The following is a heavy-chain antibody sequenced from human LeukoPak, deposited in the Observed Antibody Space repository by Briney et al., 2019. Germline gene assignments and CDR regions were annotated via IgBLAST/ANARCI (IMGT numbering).Heavy chain of an antibody. CDR3: ARDRTRKGYSSGWYHNY. V-gene: IGHV1-2*02. J-gene: IGHJ4*02. CDR2: INPNSGGT. Sequence: ASVKVSCKASGYTFTGYYMHWVRQAPGQGLEWMGWINPNSGGTNYAQKFQGRVTMTRDTSISTAYMELSRLRSDDTAVYYCARDRTRKGYSSGWYHNYWGKGPRVTVSS. CDR1: GYTFTGYY. D-gene: IGHD6-19*01.